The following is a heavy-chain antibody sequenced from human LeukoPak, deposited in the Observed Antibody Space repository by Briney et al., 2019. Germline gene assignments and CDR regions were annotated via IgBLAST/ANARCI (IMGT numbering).Heavy chain of an antibody. V-gene: IGHV3-33*01. D-gene: IGHD4-17*01. CDR3: ARDEVTTPRD. J-gene: IGHJ4*02. CDR1: GFTFSSYG. CDR2: MWYDGSNK. Sequence: PGRSLRLSCAASGFTFSSYGMHWVRQAPGKGLERVAVMWYDGSNKYYADSVKGRFTISRGNSKNTLYLQMHSLRAEDTAVYYFARDEVTTPRDWGQGTLVTVSS.